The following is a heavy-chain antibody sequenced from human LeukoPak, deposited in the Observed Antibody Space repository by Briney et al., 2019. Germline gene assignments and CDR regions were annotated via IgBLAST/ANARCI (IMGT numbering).Heavy chain of an antibody. CDR3: AKAPAPYYYYYGMDV. Sequence: GGSLRLSCAASGFTFSSYVMSRVRQAPGKGLEWVSAISGSGGSTYYADTVKGRFTISRDNSDNTVYLQMNSLRAEDTAIYYCAKAPAPYYYYYGMDVWGQGTAVTVSS. V-gene: IGHV3-23*01. CDR2: ISGSGGST. CDR1: GFTFSSYV. J-gene: IGHJ6*02.